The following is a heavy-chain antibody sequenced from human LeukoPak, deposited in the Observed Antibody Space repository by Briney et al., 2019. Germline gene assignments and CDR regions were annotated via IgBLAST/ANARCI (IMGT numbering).Heavy chain of an antibody. CDR1: GGSISSYY. D-gene: IGHD5-18*01. J-gene: IGHJ4*02. V-gene: IGHV4-59*01. CDR3: ARAGYSYGTGYYFDY. Sequence: PSETLSLTCTVSGGSISSYYWSWIRLPPGKGLEWIGYIYYTGATYYNPSLKSRVTISLDTSKNQFSLKLSSVTAADAAVYYCARAGYSYGTGYYFDYWGQGALVTVSS. CDR2: IYYTGAT.